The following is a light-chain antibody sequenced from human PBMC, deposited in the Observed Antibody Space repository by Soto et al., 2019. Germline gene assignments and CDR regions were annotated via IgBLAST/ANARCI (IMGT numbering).Light chain of an antibody. Sequence: DIQVTQSPSSLSASVGDRVTITCRASQTISTYLNWYQQTPGKAPRLLIYAASNLQSGVPSRFSGSGSGPDFTLTISSLQPGDFATYFCQQSNSLPYTFGQGTRLETK. V-gene: IGKV1-39*01. J-gene: IGKJ2*01. CDR2: AAS. CDR3: QQSNSLPYT. CDR1: QTISTY.